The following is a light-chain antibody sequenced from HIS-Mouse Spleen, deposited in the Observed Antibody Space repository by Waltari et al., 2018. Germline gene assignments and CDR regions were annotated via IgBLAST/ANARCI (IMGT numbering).Light chain of an antibody. J-gene: IGKJ3*01. CDR3: QQYDNLPLFT. CDR1: QDISNY. V-gene: IGKV1-33*01. Sequence: DIQMTQSPSSLSASVGDRVTITCQASQDISNYLNWYQQKPGKAPKLLIYDASNLEKGVPSRFSGSGSGTDFTFTISSLQPEDIATYYCQQYDNLPLFTFGPGTKVDIK. CDR2: DAS.